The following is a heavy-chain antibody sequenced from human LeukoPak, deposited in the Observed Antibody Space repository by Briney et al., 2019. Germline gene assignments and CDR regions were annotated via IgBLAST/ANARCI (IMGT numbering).Heavy chain of an antibody. V-gene: IGHV1-8*02. D-gene: IGHD6-25*01. CDR3: ARVPSGGNKFDP. CDR1: GYTFTSYG. Sequence: ASVKVSCKASGYTFTSYGISWVRQAPGQGLEWMGWINPNSGGTNYAQKFQGRVTMTRNTSISTAYMELRSLRSEDTAVYYCARVPSGGNKFDPWGQGTLVTVSS. J-gene: IGHJ5*02. CDR2: INPNSGGT.